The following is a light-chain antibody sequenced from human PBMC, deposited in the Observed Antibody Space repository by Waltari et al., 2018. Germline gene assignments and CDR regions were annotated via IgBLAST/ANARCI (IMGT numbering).Light chain of an antibody. CDR3: QQYNSFPWT. V-gene: IGKV1-5*03. Sequence: IQMTQSPSTLSASAGDRVVITCRASQSVNTWLAWYQQRPGKAPNLLIYRASSLQSGVPSRLSGRGSGTEFTLTINSLQPDDFASYYCQQYNSFPWTFGQGTKVEIK. CDR2: RAS. CDR1: QSVNTW. J-gene: IGKJ1*01.